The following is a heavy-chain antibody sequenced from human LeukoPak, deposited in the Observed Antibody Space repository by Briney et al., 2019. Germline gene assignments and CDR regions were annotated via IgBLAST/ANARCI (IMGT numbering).Heavy chain of an antibody. CDR1: GFTFSSYA. D-gene: IGHD2-15*01. CDR3: AKTRGYCTGGSCYGDY. J-gene: IGHJ4*02. Sequence: GGSLRLSCAASGFTFSSYAMSWVRQAPGKGLEWVSTISSSGSDTYYADSVKGRFTISRDSSKNTAFLQMNSLRAEDTALYYCAKTRGYCTGGSCYGDYWGQGTLVTVSS. CDR2: ISSSGSDT. V-gene: IGHV3-23*01.